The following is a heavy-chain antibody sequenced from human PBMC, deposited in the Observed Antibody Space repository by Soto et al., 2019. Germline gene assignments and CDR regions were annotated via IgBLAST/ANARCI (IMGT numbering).Heavy chain of an antibody. D-gene: IGHD2-8*01. Sequence: QGQLVQSGPEAKKPGASVKVSCKASGYTFSRYGISWVRQAPGQGLEWMGWISGYNGDTKYAQKVQGTVTMIIDNSTYTAYMELMSLTSADTDIYYCAKNGQPPYYYYGMDVWGQGTTVTVSS. V-gene: IGHV1-18*01. CDR3: AKNGQPPYYYYGMDV. J-gene: IGHJ6*02. CDR1: GYTFSRYG. CDR2: ISGYNGDT.